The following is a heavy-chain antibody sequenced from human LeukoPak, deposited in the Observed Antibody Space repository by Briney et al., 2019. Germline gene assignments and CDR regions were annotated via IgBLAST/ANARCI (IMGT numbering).Heavy chain of an antibody. CDR2: INDSGRT. CDR1: GGSFSNYY. Sequence: PSEPLSLTCAVYGGSFSNYYWSWIRQPPGKGLEWIGEINDSGRTNYNPSLMSRVTVSVDTSKNQFSLRLTSVTATDTAVYYCARRWNYGRNYYIDVWGNGATVSVSS. V-gene: IGHV4-34*01. CDR3: ARRWNYGRNYYIDV. D-gene: IGHD1-7*01. J-gene: IGHJ6*03.